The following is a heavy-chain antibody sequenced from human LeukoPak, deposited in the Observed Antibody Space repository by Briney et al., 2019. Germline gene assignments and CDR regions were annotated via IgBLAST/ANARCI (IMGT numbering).Heavy chain of an antibody. D-gene: IGHD3-16*01. CDR1: GGSFSGYY. CDR3: ARGEGGAKPARLDY. V-gene: IGHV4-34*01. CDR2: INHSGST. Sequence: SETLSLTCAVYGGSFSGYYCSWIRQPPGKGLEWIGEINHSGSTNYNPSLKSRVTISVDTSKNQFSLKLSSVTAADTAVYYCARGEGGAKPARLDYWGQGTLVTVSS. J-gene: IGHJ4*02.